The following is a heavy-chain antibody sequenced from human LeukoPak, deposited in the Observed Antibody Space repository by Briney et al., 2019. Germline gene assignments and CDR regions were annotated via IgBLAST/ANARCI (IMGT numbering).Heavy chain of an antibody. V-gene: IGHV4-39*01. CDR3: AKRVDTDRSDLMAAFDV. CDR2: VLYDGRT. D-gene: IGHD3-22*01. CDR1: GDSIRSDY. Sequence: SETLSLTCTGPGDSIRSDYWGLIRQTPGKGLEWIASVLYDGRTFYNPSLKSRLTMSVDTSKKQFSLRLTSVTAADTAIYYCAKRVDTDRSDLMAAFDVWGQGTMVTVSS. J-gene: IGHJ3*01.